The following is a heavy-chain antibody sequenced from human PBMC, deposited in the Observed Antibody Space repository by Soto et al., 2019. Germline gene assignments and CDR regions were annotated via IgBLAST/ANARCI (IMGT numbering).Heavy chain of an antibody. Sequence: GASVKVSCKASGYTFTSYGISWVRQAPGQGLEWMGWISAYNGNTNYAQRLQGRVTMTTDTSTSTAYMELRSLRSDDTAVYYCARVPIKNIVATTSDYWGQGTLVTVS. CDR2: ISAYNGNT. CDR1: GYTFTSYG. J-gene: IGHJ4*02. CDR3: ARVPIKNIVATTSDY. V-gene: IGHV1-18*01. D-gene: IGHD5-12*01.